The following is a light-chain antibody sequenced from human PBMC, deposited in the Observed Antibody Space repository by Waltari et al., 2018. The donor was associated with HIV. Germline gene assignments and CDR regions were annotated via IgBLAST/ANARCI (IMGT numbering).Light chain of an antibody. J-gene: IGLJ2*01. CDR2: EVS. CDR1: SSDIGLYNF. V-gene: IGLV2-8*01. Sequence: QSALTQPPSASGSPGQSVTISCAGTSSDIGLYNFVSWYQHPPGKAPKLMIFEVSRRPSGVPDRFSGSKSGNTASLTVSGLQAEDEAAYYCFSYAGNNYLLFGGGTKLTVL. CDR3: FSYAGNNYLL.